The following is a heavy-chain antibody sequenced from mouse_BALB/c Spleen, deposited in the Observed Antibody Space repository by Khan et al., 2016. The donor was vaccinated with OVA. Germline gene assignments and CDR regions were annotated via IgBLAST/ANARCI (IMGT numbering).Heavy chain of an antibody. V-gene: IGHV1-18*01. D-gene: IGHD1-1*01. CDR3: ARTGYGSLGY. CDR2: INPNNGDT. Sequence: VRLQQSGPELVKPGASVKIPCKASGYTFTDYTMDWVKQSHGKSLEWIGDINPNNGDTFYNQKFKGKATLTVAKSSSTAFMELRSLTSEDTAVYYCARTGYGSLGYWGQGTTLTVSS. CDR1: GYTFTDYT. J-gene: IGHJ2*01.